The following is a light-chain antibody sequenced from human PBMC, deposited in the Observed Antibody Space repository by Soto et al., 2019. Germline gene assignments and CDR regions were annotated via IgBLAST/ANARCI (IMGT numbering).Light chain of an antibody. J-gene: IGKJ3*01. CDR1: QSISRS. V-gene: IGKV1-5*01. CDR3: QQYNSYLLT. CDR2: DAS. Sequence: DIQMTQSPSTLSASVGDRVTITCRASQSISRSLAWYQQKPGKAPNLLIYDASSWESGVPSRFSGSGFGTEFTLTISSLQPDDFATYYCQQYNSYLLTFGPGTTVDIK.